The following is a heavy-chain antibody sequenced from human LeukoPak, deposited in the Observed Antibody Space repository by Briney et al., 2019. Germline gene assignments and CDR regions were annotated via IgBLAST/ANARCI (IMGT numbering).Heavy chain of an antibody. CDR1: GFTFSSYA. Sequence: GGSLRLSCAASGFTFSSYAMSWVRQAPRKGLEWVSAISGSGGSTYYADSVKGRFTISRDNSKNTLYLQMNSLRAEDTAVYYCANWVRVGAIIRDYWGQGTLVTVSS. D-gene: IGHD1-26*01. J-gene: IGHJ4*02. CDR2: ISGSGGST. CDR3: ANWVRVGAIIRDY. V-gene: IGHV3-23*01.